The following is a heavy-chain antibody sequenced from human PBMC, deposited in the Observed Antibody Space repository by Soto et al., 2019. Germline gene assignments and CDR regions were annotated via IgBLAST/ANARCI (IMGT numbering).Heavy chain of an antibody. J-gene: IGHJ4*02. CDR3: ARRVLNCSSTSCYNYFDY. V-gene: IGHV5-10-1*01. CDR2: IDPSDSYT. D-gene: IGHD2-2*02. Sequence: PGESLKISCKGSGYSFTSYWISWVRQMPGKGLEWMGRIDPSDSYTNYSPSFQGHVTISADKSISTAYLQWSSLKASDTAMYYCARRVLNCSSTSCYNYFDYWGQGTLVTVSS. CDR1: GYSFTSYW.